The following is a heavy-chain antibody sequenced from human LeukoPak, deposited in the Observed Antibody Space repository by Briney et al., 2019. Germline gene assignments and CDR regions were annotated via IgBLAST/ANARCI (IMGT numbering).Heavy chain of an antibody. Sequence: GASVKVSCKASGGTFSSYAISWVRQAPGQGLEWMGGIIPIFGTANYAQKFQGRVTITADKSTSTAYMELRSLRSDDTAVYYCARVPRHRRNMVPYFDYWGQGTLVTVSS. J-gene: IGHJ4*02. CDR3: ARVPRHRRNMVPYFDY. V-gene: IGHV1-69*06. D-gene: IGHD3-10*01. CDR1: GGTFSSYA. CDR2: IIPIFGTA.